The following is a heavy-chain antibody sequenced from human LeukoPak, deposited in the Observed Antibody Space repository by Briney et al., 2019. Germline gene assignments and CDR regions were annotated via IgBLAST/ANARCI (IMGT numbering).Heavy chain of an antibody. J-gene: IGHJ4*02. D-gene: IGHD6-6*01. Sequence: SETLSLTCTVSGGSISSGGYYWSWIRQHPGKGLEWIGYIYYSGSTYYNPSLKSRVTISVDTSKNQFPLKLSSVTAADTAVYYCASLIAARAFDYWGQGTLVTVSS. V-gene: IGHV4-31*03. CDR3: ASLIAARAFDY. CDR2: IYYSGST. CDR1: GGSISSGGYY.